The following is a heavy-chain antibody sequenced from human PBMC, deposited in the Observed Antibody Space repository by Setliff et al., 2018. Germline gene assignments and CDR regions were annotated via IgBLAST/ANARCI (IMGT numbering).Heavy chain of an antibody. CDR2: ISTYTANT. V-gene: IGHV1-18*01. D-gene: IGHD4-17*01. CDR3: VRDAGWQYDDYAGVYFPH. CDR1: GYTFTSYG. Sequence: ASVKVSCKASGYTFTSYGVSWVRQAPGQGLEWMGWISTYTANTKYAQRFQGRVTMTTDTSTSTAYMELRSLRSDDTAVYYRVRDAGWQYDDYAGVYFPHWGQGTLVTVSS. J-gene: IGHJ1*01.